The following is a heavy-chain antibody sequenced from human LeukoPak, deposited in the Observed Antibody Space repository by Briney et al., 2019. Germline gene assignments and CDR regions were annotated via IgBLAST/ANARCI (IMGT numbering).Heavy chain of an antibody. D-gene: IGHD3-10*01. Sequence: ASVKVSCKASGYTFTSYDISWVRQAPGQGLEWMGWISAYNGNTNYAQKLQGRVTMTTDTSTSTAYMELRSLRSDDTAVYYCARDLRITMVRGLATFDYWGQGTLVTVSS. V-gene: IGHV1-18*04. CDR2: ISAYNGNT. CDR1: GYTFTSYD. CDR3: ARDLRITMVRGLATFDY. J-gene: IGHJ4*02.